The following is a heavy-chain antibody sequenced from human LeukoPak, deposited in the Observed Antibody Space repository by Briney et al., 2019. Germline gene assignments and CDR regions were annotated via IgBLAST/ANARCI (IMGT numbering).Heavy chain of an antibody. Sequence: GGSLRLSCAASGFTFSSYAMSWVRQAPGKGLEWVSVISGSGGSTYYADSVKGRFTISRDNSKNTLYLQMNSLRAEDTAVYYCASCDSSGPRIDYWGQGTLVTVSS. CDR3: ASCDSSGPRIDY. D-gene: IGHD3-22*01. CDR2: ISGSGGST. V-gene: IGHV3-23*01. CDR1: GFTFSSYA. J-gene: IGHJ4*02.